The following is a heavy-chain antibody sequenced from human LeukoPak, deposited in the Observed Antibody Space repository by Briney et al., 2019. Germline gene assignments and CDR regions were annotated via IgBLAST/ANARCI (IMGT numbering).Heavy chain of an antibody. D-gene: IGHD2-15*01. J-gene: IGHJ3*02. CDR2: LYTDDRP. Sequence: GGSLRLSCAASGVTVSSNYMTWVRQAPGKGLEWVSLLYTDDRPFYADSVKGRFTISRDNSNRTVFLQMNSLRAEDTAVYYCARVRGDSRGDAFDIWGQGTMVSVS. CDR3: ARVRGDSRGDAFDI. V-gene: IGHV3-53*01. CDR1: GVTVSSNY.